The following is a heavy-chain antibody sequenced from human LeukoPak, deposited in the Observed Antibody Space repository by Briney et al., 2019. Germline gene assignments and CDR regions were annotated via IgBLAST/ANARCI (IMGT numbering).Heavy chain of an antibody. D-gene: IGHD3-16*01. Sequence: PGGSRRLSCAASEFTFSHSWMSWVRQSPGKGLEWVADINPDASVKMYVDSVKGRFTISRDNAKNSLYLQKDSLRVDDTAVYYCARDPGWGAFDYWGQGTLLSVSS. V-gene: IGHV3-7*01. J-gene: IGHJ4*02. CDR1: EFTFSHSW. CDR2: INPDASVK. CDR3: ARDPGWGAFDY.